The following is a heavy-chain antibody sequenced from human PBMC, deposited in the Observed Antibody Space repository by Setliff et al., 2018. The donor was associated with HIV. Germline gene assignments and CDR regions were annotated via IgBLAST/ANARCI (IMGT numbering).Heavy chain of an antibody. V-gene: IGHV4-34*01. CDR2: INHGGST. D-gene: IGHD5-12*01. Sequence: PSETLSLTCGVYGESLSGYSWNWIRQPPGKGLEWIGEINHGGSTNYVPSLNSRITISVDRSKNHLSLNLTSVTAADTAVYYCARRGWNGYRAFDYWGQGIQVTVSS. CDR1: GESLSGYS. CDR3: ARRGWNGYRAFDY. J-gene: IGHJ4*02.